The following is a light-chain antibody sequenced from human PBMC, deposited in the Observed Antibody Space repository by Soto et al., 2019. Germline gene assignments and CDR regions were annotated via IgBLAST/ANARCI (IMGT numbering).Light chain of an antibody. V-gene: IGKV1-5*03. CDR1: QSISSW. CDR3: QQYSTYPLT. CDR2: KAS. Sequence: DIQMTQSPSTLSASVGDRVTITCRASQSISSWLAWYQQKPGKAPKLLIYKASNLQSGVPSRFSGRGSGADFTLTISSLQPDDFATYFCQQYSTYPLTFGGGTKVEI. J-gene: IGKJ4*01.